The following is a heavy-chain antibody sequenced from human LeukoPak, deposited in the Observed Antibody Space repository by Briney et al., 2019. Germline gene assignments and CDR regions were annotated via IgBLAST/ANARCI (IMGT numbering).Heavy chain of an antibody. V-gene: IGHV3-33*06. Sequence: GTSLRLSCAASGFTFSTYGMHWVRQAPGKGLEWVANIWEDGSNINYADSVKGRFTISRDDSKNTVYLQMNSLRAEDTAVYSCAKYTSGTSYRGLDQWGQGTLVTVSS. J-gene: IGHJ4*02. D-gene: IGHD3-10*01. CDR1: GFTFSTYG. CDR2: IWEDGSNI. CDR3: AKYTSGTSYRGLDQ.